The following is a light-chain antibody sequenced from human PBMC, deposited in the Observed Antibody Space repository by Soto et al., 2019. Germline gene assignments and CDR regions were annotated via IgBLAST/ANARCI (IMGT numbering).Light chain of an antibody. Sequence: DLQMTQSPSTLSASVGDRVTITCRASQSISSWLAWYQQKPGKAPKLLIYKASSLERGVPSRFSGNGAGTEFTLTISSLQPDDCDTYYCQQCDSYPWTVGQGTKVEIK. CDR1: QSISSW. CDR3: QQCDSYPWT. CDR2: KAS. V-gene: IGKV1-5*03. J-gene: IGKJ1*01.